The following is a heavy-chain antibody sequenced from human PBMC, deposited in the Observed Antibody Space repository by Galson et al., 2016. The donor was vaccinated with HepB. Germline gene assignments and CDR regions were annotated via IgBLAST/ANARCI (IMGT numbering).Heavy chain of an antibody. J-gene: IGHJ5*02. CDR1: GFSFSRYW. D-gene: IGHD3-3*01. Sequence: SLRLSCAASGFSFSRYWMAWVRQAPGKGLEWVGNIRADGTANDYVGSVKGRFTMSRDNAQKSLFLQMTSLRVEDTAVYYCARENFWKLDQWGQGILVTVSS. CDR2: IRADGTAN. CDR3: ARENFWKLDQ. V-gene: IGHV3-7*03.